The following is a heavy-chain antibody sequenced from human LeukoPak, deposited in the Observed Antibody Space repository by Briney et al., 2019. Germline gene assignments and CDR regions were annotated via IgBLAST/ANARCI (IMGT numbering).Heavy chain of an antibody. CDR1: GDTFSSYT. J-gene: IGHJ4*02. D-gene: IGHD6-19*01. Sequence: GASVKVSCKASGDTFSSYTISWVRQAPGQGLEWMGGLIPIFGTANYAQKFQGRVTITADESTSTAYMELSSLRSEDTAVYYCARGGSSGWFDYWGQGTLVTVSS. V-gene: IGHV1-69*13. CDR3: ARGGSSGWFDY. CDR2: LIPIFGTA.